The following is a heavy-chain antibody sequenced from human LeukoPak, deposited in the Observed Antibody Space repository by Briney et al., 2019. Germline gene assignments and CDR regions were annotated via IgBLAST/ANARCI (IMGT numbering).Heavy chain of an antibody. J-gene: IGHJ4*02. CDR3: ARVGYFDY. Sequence: PGGSLRLSCAASGFTFSHYWMHWVRQAPGKGLVWVSRIESDGGRTDYADSLKGRFTISRDNAKNTVYLQMNSLRAEDTAVYYCARVGYFDYWGQGTLVTVSA. V-gene: IGHV3-74*01. CDR2: IESDGGRT. CDR1: GFTFSHYW.